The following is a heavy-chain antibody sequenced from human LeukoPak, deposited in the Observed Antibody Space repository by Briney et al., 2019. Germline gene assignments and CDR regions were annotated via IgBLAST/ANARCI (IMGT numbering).Heavy chain of an antibody. D-gene: IGHD3-10*01. CDR2: ISSSSSYI. CDR1: GFTFSSYS. Sequence: GGSLRLSCAASGFTFSSYSMNWVRQAPGKGLEWVSSISSSSSYIYYADSVKGRFTISRDNAKNSLYLQMSSLRAEDTAVYYCARGSFRDGSRFDPWGQGTLVTVSS. CDR3: ARGSFRDGSRFDP. J-gene: IGHJ5*02. V-gene: IGHV3-21*01.